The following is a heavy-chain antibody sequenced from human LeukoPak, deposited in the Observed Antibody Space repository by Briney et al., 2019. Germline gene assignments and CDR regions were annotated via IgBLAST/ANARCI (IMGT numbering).Heavy chain of an antibody. CDR2: ISGSGGST. CDR3: AKDRGRCSSTSCYAG. J-gene: IGHJ4*02. D-gene: IGHD2-2*01. V-gene: IGHV3-23*01. CDR1: GFTFSSYA. Sequence: GGSLRLSCAASGFTFSSYAMSWVRQAPGKGLEWVSAISGSGGSTYYADSVKGRFTISRGNSKNTLYLQMNSLRAEDTAVYYCAKDRGRCSSTSCYAGWGQGTLVTVSS.